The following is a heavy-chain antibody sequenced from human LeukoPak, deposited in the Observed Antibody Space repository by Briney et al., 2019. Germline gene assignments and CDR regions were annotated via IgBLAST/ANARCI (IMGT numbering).Heavy chain of an antibody. CDR1: GGSISSYY. CDR2: MYYSGST. D-gene: IGHD3-3*01. Sequence: SETLSLTCTVSGGSISSYYWGWIRQPPGKGLEWIGSMYYSGSTYYNPSLKSRVTISVDTSKNQFSLKLSSVTAADTAVYYCARDQEIDDFWSGYYHFDYWGQGTLVTVSS. CDR3: ARDQEIDDFWSGYYHFDY. J-gene: IGHJ4*02. V-gene: IGHV4-39*07.